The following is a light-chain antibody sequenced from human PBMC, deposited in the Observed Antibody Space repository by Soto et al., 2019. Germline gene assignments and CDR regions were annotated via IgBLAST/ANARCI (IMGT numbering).Light chain of an antibody. CDR3: QQYGSSPTWT. J-gene: IGKJ1*01. CDR1: RSVSSSY. CDR2: GAS. V-gene: IGKV3-20*01. Sequence: ESVLTQSPGTLSLSPGERATLSCRASRSVSSSYLAWYQQKPGQAPRLLIYGASSRATGIPDRFSGSGSGTDFTLTISRLEPEDFAVYYCQQYGSSPTWTFGQGTKVDIK.